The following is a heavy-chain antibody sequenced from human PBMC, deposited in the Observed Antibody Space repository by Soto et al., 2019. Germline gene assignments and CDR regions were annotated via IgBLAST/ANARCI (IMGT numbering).Heavy chain of an antibody. Sequence: EVQLVESEGGLVQPGGSLRLSCVASGFSFGSSWMTWVRQAPGKGLEWVANIKKDGSQISYLDSVRGRFTISRDNAKNSLYLQMNSLRAEDTALYYCARDVSPGSSSLYLDAFDIWGQGTMVTVSS. J-gene: IGHJ3*02. CDR2: IKKDGSQI. CDR3: ARDVSPGSSSLYLDAFDI. CDR1: GFSFGSSW. V-gene: IGHV3-7*05. D-gene: IGHD6-13*01.